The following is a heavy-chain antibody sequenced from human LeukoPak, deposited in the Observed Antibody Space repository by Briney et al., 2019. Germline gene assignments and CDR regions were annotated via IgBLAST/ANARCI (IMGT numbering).Heavy chain of an antibody. CDR2: IIPILGIA. D-gene: IGHD4-17*01. CDR3: AGPPLYGLFYFDY. Sequence: SVKVSCKASGGTFSSYAISWVRQAPGQGLEWMGRIIPILGIANYAQKFQGRVTITADKSTSTAYMELSSLRSEDTAVYYCAGPPLYGLFYFDYWGQGTLVTVSS. CDR1: GGTFSSYA. V-gene: IGHV1-69*04. J-gene: IGHJ4*02.